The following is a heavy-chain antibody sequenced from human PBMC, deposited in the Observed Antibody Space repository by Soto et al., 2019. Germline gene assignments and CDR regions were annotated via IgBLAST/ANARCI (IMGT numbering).Heavy chain of an antibody. Sequence: EVQLLEYGGGLVQPGGSLRLSCAASGFTFSSYAMSWVRQAPGKGLQWVAAISGSGGSTYYADSVKGRSTIARDDSKNTLYLQMNSLRAEDTAVYYCAKDTYTSTTGPFDYWGQGALVTVSS. CDR2: ISGSGGST. J-gene: IGHJ4*02. V-gene: IGHV3-23*01. CDR3: AKDTYTSTTGPFDY. D-gene: IGHD4-17*01. CDR1: GFTFSSYA.